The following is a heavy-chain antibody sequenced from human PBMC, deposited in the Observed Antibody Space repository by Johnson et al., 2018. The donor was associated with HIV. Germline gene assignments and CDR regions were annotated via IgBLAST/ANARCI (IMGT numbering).Heavy chain of an antibody. CDR2: IYSGGST. D-gene: IGHD6-13*01. CDR3: AKTGAAAGLKDAFDI. V-gene: IGHV3-66*01. CDR1: GFTVSSNY. Sequence: VQLVESGGGLVQPGGSLRLSCAASGFTVSSNYMSWVRQAPGKGLEWVSVIYSGGSTYYADAVKGSFTISRDNAKKTLYLQMNSLRAEDTAVYYCAKTGAAAGLKDAFDIWGQGTMVTVSS. J-gene: IGHJ3*02.